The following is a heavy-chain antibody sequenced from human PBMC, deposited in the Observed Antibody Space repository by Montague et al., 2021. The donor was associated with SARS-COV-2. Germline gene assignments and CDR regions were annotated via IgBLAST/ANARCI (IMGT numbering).Heavy chain of an antibody. J-gene: IGHJ4*02. CDR3: ARNRLSVFDS. Sequence: PALVKPTQTLALTCSFSGFSLTTPGVSVGWIRQPPGRALEWLALIDWTHDQYYSRSLGTRLTISPGTSKSQVVLTLTNVDTVDTAAYYCARNRLSVFDSWGQGTLVTVSS. CDR1: GFSLTTPGVS. D-gene: IGHD2/OR15-2a*01. V-gene: IGHV2-70*01. CDR2: IDWTHDQ.